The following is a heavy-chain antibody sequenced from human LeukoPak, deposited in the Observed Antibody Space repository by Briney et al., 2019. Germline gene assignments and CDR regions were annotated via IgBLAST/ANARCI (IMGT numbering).Heavy chain of an antibody. CDR1: GASISPYY. V-gene: IGHV4-4*07. J-gene: IGHJ4*02. D-gene: IGHD1-14*01. CDR3: ARGNNILWDY. Sequence: PSETLSLTCTVSGASISPYYWSWIRQPAGKGLEWIGRIYNSGYTNYNPSLESRATRSLDTSKNEFSLQLSSVTAADAALYYCARGNNILWDYWGQGILVTVSS. CDR2: IYNSGYT.